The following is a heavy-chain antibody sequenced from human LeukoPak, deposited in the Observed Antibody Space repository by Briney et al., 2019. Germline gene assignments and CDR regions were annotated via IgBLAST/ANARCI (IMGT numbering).Heavy chain of an antibody. CDR3: ARDPGGYGQPYYFDY. J-gene: IGHJ4*02. CDR2: ISYDGSNK. V-gene: IGHV3-30-3*01. CDR1: GFTFSSYA. Sequence: GRSLRLSCAASGFTFSSYAMHWVRQAPGKGLEWVAVISYDGSNKYYADSVKGRFTISRDNSKNTLYLQMNSLRAEDTAVYYCARDPGGYGQPYYFDYWGQGTLVTVSS. D-gene: IGHD4-17*01.